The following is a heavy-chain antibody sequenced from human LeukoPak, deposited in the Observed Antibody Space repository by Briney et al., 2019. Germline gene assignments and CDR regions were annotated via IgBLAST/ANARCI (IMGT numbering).Heavy chain of an antibody. Sequence: SETLSLTCTVSGGSITSYYWSWIRQPPGKGLEWIGYIYYSGSTNYNPSLKSRVTISVDTSKNQCSLKLSSVTTADTAVYYCTRSTNLEAFDIWGQGTMVTVSS. CDR1: GGSITSYY. CDR3: TRSTNLEAFDI. CDR2: IYYSGST. V-gene: IGHV4-59*01. J-gene: IGHJ3*02. D-gene: IGHD2-8*01.